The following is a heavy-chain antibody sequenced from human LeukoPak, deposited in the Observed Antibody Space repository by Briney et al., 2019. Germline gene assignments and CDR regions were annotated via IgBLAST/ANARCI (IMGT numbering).Heavy chain of an antibody. J-gene: IGHJ3*02. Sequence: GGSLRLSCAASGFTFSSYSMSWVRQAPGEGLEWVSTISGSGVSTYFADSVKGRFTVSRDNSKNTVFLQMNSLRAEDTAVYYCAKEGSYYDSSENAFDIWGQGTMVTISS. D-gene: IGHD3-22*01. V-gene: IGHV3-23*01. CDR2: ISGSGVST. CDR3: AKEGSYYDSSENAFDI. CDR1: GFTFSSYS.